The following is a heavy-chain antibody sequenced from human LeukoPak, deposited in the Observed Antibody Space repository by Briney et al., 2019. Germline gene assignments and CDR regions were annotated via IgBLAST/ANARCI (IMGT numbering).Heavy chain of an antibody. CDR1: GFTFSSYA. CDR3: GDYAL. D-gene: IGHD3-16*01. Sequence: GGSLRLSCAASGFTFSSYAMHWVRQAPGKGLEWVAVISYGGSNKYYADSVKGRFTISRDNSKNTLYLQMNSLRAEDTAVYYCGDYALWSQGTMVTVSS. J-gene: IGHJ3*01. V-gene: IGHV3-30*04. CDR2: ISYGGSNK.